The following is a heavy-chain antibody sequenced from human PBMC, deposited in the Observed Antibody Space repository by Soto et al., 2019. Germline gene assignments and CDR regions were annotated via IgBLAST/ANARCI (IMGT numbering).Heavy chain of an antibody. D-gene: IGHD5-12*01. Sequence: ASVKVSCKASGYTFTSYGISWVRQAPGQGLEWMGWIIVCSGNTNYAQKFQERVTITRDTSTSTAYMELSSLRSEDTAVYYCASLSYSGYDRHDYWGQGTLVTVSS. CDR2: IIVCSGNT. CDR1: GYTFTSYG. V-gene: IGHV1-18*01. J-gene: IGHJ4*02. CDR3: ASLSYSGYDRHDY.